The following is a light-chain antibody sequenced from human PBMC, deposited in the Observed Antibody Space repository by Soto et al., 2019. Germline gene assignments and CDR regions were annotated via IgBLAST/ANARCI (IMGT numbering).Light chain of an antibody. V-gene: IGKV1-5*03. CDR1: QTISSW. Sequence: IKMSQSPSTLSGSVGDRVTLTCRASQTISSWLAWYQQQKGKAPKLLIYKASTLKSGVPSRFRGRGSRTECTLPTSRLQTDDVATYXXXXXNSSSEAFGQGTKVDI. CDR2: KAS. CDR3: XXXNSSSEA. J-gene: IGKJ1*01.